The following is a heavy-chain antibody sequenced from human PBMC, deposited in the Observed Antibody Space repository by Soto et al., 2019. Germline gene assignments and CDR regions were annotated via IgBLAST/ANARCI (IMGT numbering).Heavy chain of an antibody. J-gene: IGHJ5*01. CDR1: GYTFATYD. CDR3: VISDGYILNWLAS. CDR2: MNPNSGNT. D-gene: IGHD3-16*01. Sequence: QVQLVQSGAEVKTPGASVKVSCKASGYTFATYDINCVRPAPGHALEWMGWMNPNSGNTGYAQKFQGRLTITRDTAVSVAAMELSSLRQGDTAVSYLVISDGYILNWLASWGQGNLVTVSS. V-gene: IGHV1-8*01.